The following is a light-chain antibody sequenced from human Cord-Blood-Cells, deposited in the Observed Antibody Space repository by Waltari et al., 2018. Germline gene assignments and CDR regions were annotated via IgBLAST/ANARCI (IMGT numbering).Light chain of an antibody. Sequence: IQMTQSTYSLSASVGDRVTITCQASQDISNYLNLYEQKPGKAPYLLIYDASNLETVVPTRFSGSGSETDFNFNSSSLQPDDIATYGCEQYDNLPCRFGQGTKLEIK. V-gene: IGKV1-33*01. CDR3: EQYDNLPCR. CDR2: DAS. J-gene: IGKJ2*04. CDR1: QDISNY.